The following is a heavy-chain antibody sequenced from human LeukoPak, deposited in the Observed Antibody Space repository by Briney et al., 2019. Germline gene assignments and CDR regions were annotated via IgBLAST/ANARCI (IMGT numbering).Heavy chain of an antibody. Sequence: GGSLRLSCAASGFTFSSYAMHWVRQAPGKGLEWVAVISYDGSNKYYADSVKGRFTISRDNSKNTLYLQMNSLRAEDTAVYYCARVTMVRGVMDYWGQGTLVTVSS. CDR2: ISYDGSNK. J-gene: IGHJ4*02. CDR3: ARVTMVRGVMDY. D-gene: IGHD3-10*01. CDR1: GFTFSSYA. V-gene: IGHV3-30*04.